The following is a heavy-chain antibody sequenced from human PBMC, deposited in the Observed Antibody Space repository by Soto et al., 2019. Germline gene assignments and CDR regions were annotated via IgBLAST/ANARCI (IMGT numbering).Heavy chain of an antibody. D-gene: IGHD3-3*01. Sequence: LSLTCTVSGGSISSYYWSWIRQPAGKGLEWIGRIYTSGSTNYNPSLKSRVTMSVDTSKNQFSLKLSSVTAADTAVYYCARVNTYYDFWSGYYSVSYFDYWGQGTLVTVSS. CDR2: IYTSGST. CDR3: ARVNTYYDFWSGYYSVSYFDY. J-gene: IGHJ4*02. V-gene: IGHV4-4*07. CDR1: GGSISSYY.